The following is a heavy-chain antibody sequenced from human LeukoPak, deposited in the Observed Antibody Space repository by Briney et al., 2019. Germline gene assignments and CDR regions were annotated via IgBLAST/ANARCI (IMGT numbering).Heavy chain of an antibody. D-gene: IGHD2-2*01. Sequence: ASVKVSCKAASHTFRSKGFTWVRQAPGQGLEWAGWVSGNNGNTNYARRLQGRVTKTTDTSSSTVYMELRSLRSDDTAVYYCATVSWHGGYCSRTSCYDYDYWGQGTLVTVSS. CDR2: VSGNNGNT. CDR3: ATVSWHGGYCSRTSCYDYDY. CDR1: SHTFRSKG. J-gene: IGHJ4*02. V-gene: IGHV1-18*01.